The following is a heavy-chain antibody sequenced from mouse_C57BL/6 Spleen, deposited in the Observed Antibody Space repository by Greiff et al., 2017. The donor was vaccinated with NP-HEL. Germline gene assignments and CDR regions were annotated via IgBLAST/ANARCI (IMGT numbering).Heavy chain of an antibody. D-gene: IGHD2-4*01. CDR3: ALYDYDGWFAY. J-gene: IGHJ3*01. CDR2: INPSSGYT. V-gene: IGHV1-4*01. CDR1: GYTFTSYT. Sequence: QVQLQQSGAELARPGASVKMSCKASGYTFTSYTMHWVKQRPGQGLEWIGYINPSSGYTKYNQKFKDKATLTADKSSSTAYMQLSSLTSEDSAVYYCALYDYDGWFAYWGQGTLVTVSA.